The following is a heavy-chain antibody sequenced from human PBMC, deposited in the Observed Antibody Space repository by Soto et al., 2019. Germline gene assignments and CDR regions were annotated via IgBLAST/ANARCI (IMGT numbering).Heavy chain of an antibody. D-gene: IGHD1-26*01. CDR3: ARGYRGGSYQPNDY. J-gene: IGHJ4*02. V-gene: IGHV4-34*01. CDR2: INHSGST. Sequence: QVQLQQWGAGLLKPSETLSLTCAVYGGSFSGYYWSWIRQPPGKGLEWIGEINHSGSTNYNPSLKSRFTISVDTSKNQFSLKLSSVTAADTAVYYCARGYRGGSYQPNDYWGQGTLVTVSS. CDR1: GGSFSGYY.